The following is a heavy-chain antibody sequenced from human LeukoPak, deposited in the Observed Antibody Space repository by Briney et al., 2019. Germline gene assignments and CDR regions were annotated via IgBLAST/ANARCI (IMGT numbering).Heavy chain of an antibody. CDR3: ARYSSSWHYYFDY. V-gene: IGHV3-48*03. Sequence: PGGSLRLSCAASGFTFSSYDMIWVRQAPGKGLEWVSYISSSGNTIYYTDSVKGRFTISRDNAQNSLYLQMNSLRAEDTAVYYCARYSSSWHYYFDYWGQGTLVTVSS. J-gene: IGHJ4*02. CDR2: ISSSGNTI. D-gene: IGHD6-13*01. CDR1: GFTFSSYD.